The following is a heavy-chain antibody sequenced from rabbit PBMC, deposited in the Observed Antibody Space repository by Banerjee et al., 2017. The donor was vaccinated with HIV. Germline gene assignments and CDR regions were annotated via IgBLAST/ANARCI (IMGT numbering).Heavy chain of an antibody. V-gene: IGHV1S45*01. CDR2: IYAGSSGST. J-gene: IGHJ2*01. Sequence: QEQLEESGGGLVKPEGSLTLTCKASGFDFSSNAMCWVRQAPGKGLEWIACIYAGSSGSTWYASWAKGRFTISKTSSTTVTLQMTSLTAADTATYFCARGSGYAGIGYDQWGPGTLVTVS. CDR1: GFDFSSNA. D-gene: IGHD8-1*01. CDR3: ARGSGYAGIGYDQ.